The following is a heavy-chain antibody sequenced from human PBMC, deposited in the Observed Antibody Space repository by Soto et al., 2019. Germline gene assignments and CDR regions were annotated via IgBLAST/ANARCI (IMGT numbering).Heavy chain of an antibody. CDR2: INPSGGST. CDR3: TRAPSYGAFHI. D-gene: IGHD4-17*01. Sequence: GASVKVSCKASGYTFTSYYIHWVRQAPGQGLEWMGIINPSGGSTTYAQKFQGRVTMTRDTSTSTVYMELSSLRSEDTAVYYCTRAPSYGAFHIWGQGTMVNVSS. J-gene: IGHJ3*02. CDR1: GYTFTSYY. V-gene: IGHV1-46*03.